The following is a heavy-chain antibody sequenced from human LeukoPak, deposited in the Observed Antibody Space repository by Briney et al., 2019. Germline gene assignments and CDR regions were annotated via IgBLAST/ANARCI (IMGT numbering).Heavy chain of an antibody. CDR1: GYTFTSYG. J-gene: IGHJ3*02. V-gene: IGHV1-18*01. CDR2: ISAYNGNT. CDR3: ARVLWFGESGAFDI. Sequence: ASVKVSCKASGYTFTSYGISWVRQAPGQGLEWMGWISAYNGNTNYAQKLQGRVTMTADTSTSTAYMELRSLRSDDTAVYYCARVLWFGESGAFDIWGQGTMVTVSS. D-gene: IGHD3-10*01.